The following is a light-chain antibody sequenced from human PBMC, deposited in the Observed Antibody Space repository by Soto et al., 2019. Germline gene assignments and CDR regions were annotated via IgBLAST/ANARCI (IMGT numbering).Light chain of an antibody. CDR1: QSVSSN. J-gene: IGKJ2*01. CDR2: GAS. V-gene: IGKV3-15*01. Sequence: EIVMTQSPATLSVSPGERATLSCRASQSVSSNLAWYQQXXXXAPRLLIYGASTRATGIPARFSGSGSGTEFTLTISSLQSEDFAVYYCQQYNNWPVTFGQGTKLEIK. CDR3: QQYNNWPVT.